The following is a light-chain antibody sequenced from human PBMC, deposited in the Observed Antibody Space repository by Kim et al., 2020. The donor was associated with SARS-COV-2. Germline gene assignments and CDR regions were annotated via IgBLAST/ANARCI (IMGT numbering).Light chain of an antibody. Sequence: QLVLTQSPSASASLGTSVKLTCTLSSEYKTYAIAWHQQLPEKGPRYLMNVDSDGSHTRGDGIPDRFSGSSSGAERYLTISSLQPGDEADYYCLTWGPGIRVFGGGTQLTVL. J-gene: IGLJ2*01. CDR1: SEYKTYA. CDR3: LTWGPGIRV. CDR2: VDSDGSH. V-gene: IGLV4-69*01.